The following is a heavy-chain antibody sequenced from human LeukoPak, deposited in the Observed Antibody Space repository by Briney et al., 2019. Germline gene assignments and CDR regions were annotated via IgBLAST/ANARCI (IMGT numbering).Heavy chain of an antibody. V-gene: IGHV3-33*01. J-gene: IGHJ4*02. CDR1: GFTFSSYG. D-gene: IGHD3-22*01. CDR3: ARDCYSSGYSNFDY. CDR2: IWYDGSNK. Sequence: GRSLRLSCAASGFTFSSYGMHWVRQAPGKRLEWVAVIWYDGSNKYYADSVKGRFTISRDNSKNTLYLQMNSLRAEDTAVYYCARDCYSSGYSNFDYWGQGTLVTVSS.